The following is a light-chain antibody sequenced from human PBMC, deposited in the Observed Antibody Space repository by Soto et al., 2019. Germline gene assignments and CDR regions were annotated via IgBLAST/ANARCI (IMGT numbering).Light chain of an antibody. CDR1: QSINNN. J-gene: IGKJ4*01. Sequence: ETVMTQSPATLSVSPGERATLSCRASQSINNNLAWYQQKPGQAPRLIMFRTSTRATGVRARFSGSGSGTEFNITISSLQSEDFAVYYCQQYNNWPRATFGGGTKVEIK. V-gene: IGKV3-15*01. CDR2: RTS. CDR3: QQYNNWPRAT.